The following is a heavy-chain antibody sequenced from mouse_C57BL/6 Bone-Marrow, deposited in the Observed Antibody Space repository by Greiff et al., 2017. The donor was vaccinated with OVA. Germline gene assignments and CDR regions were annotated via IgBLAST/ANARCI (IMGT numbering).Heavy chain of an antibody. CDR1: GFTFSDYY. CDR3: ARAGYYGSSHYYAMDY. D-gene: IGHD1-1*01. V-gene: IGHV5-16*01. CDR2: INYDGSST. Sequence: EVKLMESEGGLVQPGSSMKLSCTASGFTFSDYYMAWVRQVPEKGLEWVANINYDGSSTYYLDSLKSRFIISRDNAKNILYLQMSSLKSEDTATYYCARAGYYGSSHYYAMDYWGQGTSVTVSS. J-gene: IGHJ4*01.